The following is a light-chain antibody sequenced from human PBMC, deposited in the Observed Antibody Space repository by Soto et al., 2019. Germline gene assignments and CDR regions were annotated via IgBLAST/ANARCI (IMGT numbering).Light chain of an antibody. CDR1: QSISSW. J-gene: IGKJ1*01. CDR3: QQANTFPWT. Sequence: DIQLTQSPSSVSASVGDRVTITCRASQSISSWLAWYQQKPGKAPRLLIYAASSLQSGVPSRFRGSGSGTDFTLTISSLQPEDFATYCCQQANTFPWTFGQGTKVEIK. CDR2: AAS. V-gene: IGKV1-12*01.